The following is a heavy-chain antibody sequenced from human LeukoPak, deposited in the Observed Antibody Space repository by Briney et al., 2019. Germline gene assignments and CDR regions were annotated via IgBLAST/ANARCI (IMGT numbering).Heavy chain of an antibody. CDR3: AKGYSSSYTAYMDV. Sequence: GGSLRLSCAAPGFTFDYYAMHWVRQAPGKGLEWVSGISWNSGSIGYADSVKGRFTISRDNAKNSLFLQMNSLRAEDMAVYYCAKGYSSSYTAYMDVWGKGTTVTVSS. CDR2: ISWNSGSI. D-gene: IGHD6-6*01. J-gene: IGHJ6*03. CDR1: GFTFDYYA. V-gene: IGHV3-9*03.